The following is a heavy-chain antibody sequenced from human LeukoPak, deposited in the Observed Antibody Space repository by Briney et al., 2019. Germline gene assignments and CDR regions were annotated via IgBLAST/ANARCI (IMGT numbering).Heavy chain of an antibody. CDR1: GGSISSYY. CDR3: ARLETYYDFWSGYYGVGSYGMDV. Sequence: SETLSLTCTASGGSISSYYWSWIRQPPGKGLEWIGYIYYSGSTNYNPSLKSRVTISVDTSKNQFSLKLSSVTAADTAVYYCARLETYYDFWSGYYGVGSYGMDVWGQGTTVTVSS. J-gene: IGHJ6*02. CDR2: IYYSGST. D-gene: IGHD3-3*01. V-gene: IGHV4-59*08.